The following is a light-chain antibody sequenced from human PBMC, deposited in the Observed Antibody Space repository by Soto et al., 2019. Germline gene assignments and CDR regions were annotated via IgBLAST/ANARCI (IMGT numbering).Light chain of an antibody. Sequence: DIQMTQSPSTLSVSVGDRVTIPCRASQSISSWLAWYQQRPGRAPNLLISDASTLESGVPSRFSGSRSGTEFTLTISSLQPDDFTSYYCQQYNSYPYTFGQGTKLEIK. CDR1: QSISSW. CDR3: QQYNSYPYT. CDR2: DAS. V-gene: IGKV1-5*01. J-gene: IGKJ2*01.